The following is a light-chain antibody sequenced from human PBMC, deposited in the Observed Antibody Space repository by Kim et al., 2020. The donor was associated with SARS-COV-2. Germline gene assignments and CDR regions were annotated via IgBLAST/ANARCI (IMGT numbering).Light chain of an antibody. CDR1: QGVSSN. Sequence: EIVMTQSPVTVSVSPGDRATLSCRASQGVSSNLSWFQQRPGQAPSLLIYGAYTRATGVPARCSGTGSGTEFTLTISSLRSEDFAVYYCQQYKDWHPVTFGEGTRREIK. CDR3: QQYKDWHPVT. V-gene: IGKV3-15*01. J-gene: IGKJ5*01. CDR2: GAY.